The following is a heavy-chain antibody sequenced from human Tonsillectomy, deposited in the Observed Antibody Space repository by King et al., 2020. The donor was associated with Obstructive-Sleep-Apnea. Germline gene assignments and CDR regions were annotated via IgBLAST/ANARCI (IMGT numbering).Heavy chain of an antibody. CDR3: ATDRSGAVAFEHAFDI. V-gene: IGHV1-24*01. Sequence: VQLVQSGAEVKKPGASVKVSCKVSGYTLTELSMHWVRQAPGKGLEWMGGFDPEDGETIYAQKFQGRVTMTEDTSTDTAYMELSSLRSEDTAVYYCATDRSGAVAFEHAFDIWGQGTMVTVSS. CDR1: GYTLTELS. CDR2: FDPEDGET. D-gene: IGHD6-19*01. J-gene: IGHJ3*02.